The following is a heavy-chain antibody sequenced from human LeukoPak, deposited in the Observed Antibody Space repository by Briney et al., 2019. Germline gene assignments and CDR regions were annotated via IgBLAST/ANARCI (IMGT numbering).Heavy chain of an antibody. V-gene: IGHV4-59*12. Sequence: KPSETLSLTCTVSGSSISSYYWSWIRQPPGKGLEWIGYIYYSGSTYYNPSLKSRVTISVDTSKNQFSLKLSSVTAADTAVYYCARRLLFSWFDPWGQGTLVTVSS. D-gene: IGHD2-21*02. CDR3: ARRLLFSWFDP. J-gene: IGHJ5*02. CDR1: GSSISSYY. CDR2: IYYSGST.